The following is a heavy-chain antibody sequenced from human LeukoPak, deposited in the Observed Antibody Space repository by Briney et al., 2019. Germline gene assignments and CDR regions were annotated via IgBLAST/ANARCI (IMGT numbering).Heavy chain of an antibody. V-gene: IGHV4-34*01. J-gene: IGHJ6*03. D-gene: IGHD2-2*01. CDR1: GGSFTGYY. Sequence: PSETLSLTRAVYGGSFTGYYWTWIRQPPGKGLEWIGEINHSGSTHYNPSLKSRVTISVDTSKNQFSLKVSSVTAADTAVYYCARVGCSSSSCNVSYYYHYYYMDVWGKGTTVTVSS. CDR3: ARVGCSSSSCNVSYYYHYYYMDV. CDR2: INHSGST.